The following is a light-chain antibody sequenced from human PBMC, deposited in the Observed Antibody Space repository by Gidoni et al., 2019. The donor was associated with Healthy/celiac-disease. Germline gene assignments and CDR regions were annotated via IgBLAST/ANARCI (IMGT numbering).Light chain of an antibody. CDR1: PSVSSY. Sequence: ELVLTQSPATMSLSPGESATLSCRASPSVSSYVAWYQQKPGQAPRLLIYDASNRATGIPARFSGRGSGTDFTLTISSLEPEDFAVYYCQQRSNWWTFGQGTKVEIK. V-gene: IGKV3-11*01. CDR3: QQRSNWWT. CDR2: DAS. J-gene: IGKJ1*01.